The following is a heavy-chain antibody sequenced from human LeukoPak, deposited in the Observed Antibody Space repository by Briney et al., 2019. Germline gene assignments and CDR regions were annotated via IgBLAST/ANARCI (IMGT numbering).Heavy chain of an antibody. D-gene: IGHD3-3*01. J-gene: IGHJ1*01. CDR1: GYTFTDYF. CDR3: ARGYGIWRAYHTSTGYFHL. V-gene: IGHV1-2*02. CDR2: MYPYSGAT. Sequence: ASVRVSCKASGYTFTDYFIQWVRQAPGQGLEWLGWMYPYSGATYYAQKFQGRVTMTRDTSITTAYMELSRLGSDDTAVYYCARGYGIWRAYHTSTGYFHLWGQGTLVTVSS.